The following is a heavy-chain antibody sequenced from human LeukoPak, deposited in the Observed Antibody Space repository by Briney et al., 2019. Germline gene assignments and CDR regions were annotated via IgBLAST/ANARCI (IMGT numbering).Heavy chain of an antibody. J-gene: IGHJ5*02. CDR1: GGTFSSYA. CDR2: IIPIFGTA. CDR3: ARAGVDCSSTSCYMAWFDP. V-gene: IGHV1-69*05. Sequence: SVKVSCKASGGTFSSYAISWVRQAPGRGLEWMGGIIPIFGTANYAQKFQGKVTITTDESTSTAYMELSSLRSEDTAVYYCARAGVDCSSTSCYMAWFDPWGQGTLVTVSS. D-gene: IGHD2-2*02.